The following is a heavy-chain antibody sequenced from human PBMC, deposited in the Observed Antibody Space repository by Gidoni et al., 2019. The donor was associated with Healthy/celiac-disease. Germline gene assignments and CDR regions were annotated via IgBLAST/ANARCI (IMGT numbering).Heavy chain of an antibody. J-gene: IGHJ6*03. Sequence: QVQLQQWGAGLLKPSETLSLTCAVYGWSFSGYYWSWIRQPPGKGLEWIGEINHSGSTNYNPSLKSRVTISVDTSKNQFSLKLSSVTAADTAVYYCARATYYDFWSGYYYYYYMDVWGKGTTVTVSS. CDR3: ARATYYDFWSGYYYYYYMDV. CDR1: GWSFSGYY. CDR2: INHSGST. V-gene: IGHV4-34*01. D-gene: IGHD3-3*01.